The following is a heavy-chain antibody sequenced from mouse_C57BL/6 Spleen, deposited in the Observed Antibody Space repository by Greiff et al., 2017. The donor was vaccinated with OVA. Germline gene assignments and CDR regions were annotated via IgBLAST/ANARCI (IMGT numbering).Heavy chain of an antibody. J-gene: IGHJ1*03. V-gene: IGHV5-9-1*02. CDR3: TRAYDFSYWYFDG. CDR2: ISSGGDYI. D-gene: IGHD2-4*01. CDR1: GFTFSSYA. Sequence: EVKLVESGEGLVKPGGSLKLSCAASGFTFSSYAMSWVRQTPEKRLEWVAYISSGGDYIYYADTVKGRFTISRDNARNTLYLQMSSLKSEDTAMYYGTRAYDFSYWYFDGWGTGTTVTVSS.